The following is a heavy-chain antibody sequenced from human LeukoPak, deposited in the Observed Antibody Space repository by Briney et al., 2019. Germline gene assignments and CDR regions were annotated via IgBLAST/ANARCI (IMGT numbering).Heavy chain of an antibody. J-gene: IGHJ5*02. D-gene: IGHD2-2*01. V-gene: IGHV1-69*13. CDR3: ARDGRYCSSTSCSNWFDP. CDR2: IIPIFGTA. CDR1: GGTFSSYA. Sequence: SVKVSCKASGGTFSSYAISWVRQAPGQGLEWMGGIIPIFGTANYAQKFQGRVTITADESTSTACMELSSLRSEDTAVYYCARDGRYCSSTSCSNWFDPWGQGTLVTVSS.